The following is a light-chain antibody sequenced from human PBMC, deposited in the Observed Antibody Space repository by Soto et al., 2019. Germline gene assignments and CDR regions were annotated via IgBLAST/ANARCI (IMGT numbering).Light chain of an antibody. J-gene: IGLJ1*01. CDR1: ISDVGGYNY. CDR3: RSYTSSSTLV. CDR2: EVS. V-gene: IGLV2-14*01. Sequence: QSPLTQPASVSGSPGQSVTISCTGTISDVGGYNYVSWYQQHPGKAPKLMIYEVSNRPSGVSNRFSGSKSGNTASLTISGLQAEDEADYYCRSYTSSSTLVFGTGTKVTVL.